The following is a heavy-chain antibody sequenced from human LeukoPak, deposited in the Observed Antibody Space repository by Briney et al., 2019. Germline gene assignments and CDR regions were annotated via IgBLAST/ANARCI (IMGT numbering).Heavy chain of an antibody. J-gene: IGHJ4*02. CDR3: ARDLRDTAMVYFDY. D-gene: IGHD5-18*01. CDR2: IYHSGST. V-gene: IGHV4-4*02. Sequence: SGTLSLTCAVSGGSISSSTWWSWVRQPPGKGLEWIGEIYHSGSTNYNPSLKSRVTISLDKSKNQFSLKLSSVTAADTAVYYCARDLRDTAMVYFDYWGQGTLVTVSS. CDR1: GGSISSSTW.